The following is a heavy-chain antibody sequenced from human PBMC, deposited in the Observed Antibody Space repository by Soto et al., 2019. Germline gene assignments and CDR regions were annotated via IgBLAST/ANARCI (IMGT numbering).Heavy chain of an antibody. CDR2: INSDGTLT. V-gene: IGHV3-74*01. Sequence: GGSLRLSCAASGFSFNNYWMHWVRQAPGKGLVWVSRINSDGTLTNYADSVKGRFTISRDNAKNTLRLQMNSLRAEDTAVYYCARGISGAYDSTYDWWGQGALVTVSS. CDR1: GFSFNNYW. CDR3: ARGISGAYDSTYDW. D-gene: IGHD5-12*01. J-gene: IGHJ4*02.